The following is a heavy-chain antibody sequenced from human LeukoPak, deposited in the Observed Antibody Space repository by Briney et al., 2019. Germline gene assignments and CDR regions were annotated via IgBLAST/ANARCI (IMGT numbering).Heavy chain of an antibody. J-gene: IGHJ4*02. D-gene: IGHD3-10*01. V-gene: IGHV3-21*01. Sequence: GGSLRLSCAASGFTFSSYSMNWVHQAPGKGLEWVSSISSSSSYIYYADSVKGRFTISRDNAKNSLYLQMNSLRAEDTAVYYCARDGAGGYFDYWGQGTLVTVSS. CDR3: ARDGAGGYFDY. CDR2: ISSSSSYI. CDR1: GFTFSSYS.